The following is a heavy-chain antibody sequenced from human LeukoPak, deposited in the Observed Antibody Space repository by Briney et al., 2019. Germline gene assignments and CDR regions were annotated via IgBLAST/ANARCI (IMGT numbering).Heavy chain of an antibody. CDR2: ISSSSSYI. D-gene: IGHD1-14*01. J-gene: IGHJ4*02. CDR3: APTPGRLPEGY. V-gene: IGHV3-21*01. CDR1: GFTFSSYS. Sequence: GGSLRLSCAASGFTFSSYSMNWVRQAPGKGLEWVSSISSSSSYIYYADSVKGRFTISRDNAKNSLYLQMNSLRAEDTAVYYCAPTPGRLPEGYWGQGTLVTVSS.